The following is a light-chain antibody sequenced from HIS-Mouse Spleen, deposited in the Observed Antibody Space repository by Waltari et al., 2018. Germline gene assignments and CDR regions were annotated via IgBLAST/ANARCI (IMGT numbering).Light chain of an antibody. J-gene: IGLJ2*01. CDR2: KDS. Sequence: SYELTQPPSVSVSPGQTARITCSGDALPTQYAYWYQQKPGPAPVLVIYKDSERPSGSPERFSGSSSGTTVTLTISGVQAEDEADYYCQSADSSGTYSVVFGGGTKLTVL. V-gene: IGLV3-25*03. CDR1: ALPTQY. CDR3: QSADSSGTYSVV.